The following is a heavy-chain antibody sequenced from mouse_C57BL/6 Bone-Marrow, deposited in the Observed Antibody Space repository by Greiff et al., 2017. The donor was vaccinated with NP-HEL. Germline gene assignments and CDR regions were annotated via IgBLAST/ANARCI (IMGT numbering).Heavy chain of an antibody. CDR2: INPSNGGT. D-gene: IGHD1-1*01. J-gene: IGHJ3*01. CDR1: GYTFTSYW. Sequence: QVQLQQPGTELVKPGASVKLSCKASGYTFTSYWMHWVKQRPGQGLEWIGNINPSNGGTNYNEKFKSKATLTVDKSSSTAYMQLSSLTSEDSAVYYWASPYYYGSSYEVAWFAYWGQGTLVTVSA. CDR3: ASPYYYGSSYEVAWFAY. V-gene: IGHV1-53*01.